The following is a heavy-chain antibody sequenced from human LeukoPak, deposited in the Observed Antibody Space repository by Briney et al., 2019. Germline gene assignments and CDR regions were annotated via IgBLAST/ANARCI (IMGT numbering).Heavy chain of an antibody. D-gene: IGHD6-13*01. CDR2: IKQDGSEK. CDR3: ARGGVEAV. Sequence: AGGSLRLSCAASGFIFSSYWMSWVRQAPGKGLEWVANIKQDGSEKYYVDSVKGRFTISRDNAKNSLYLQMNSLRAEDTAVYYCARGGVEAVWGQGTLVTVSS. V-gene: IGHV3-7*01. CDR1: GFIFSSYW. J-gene: IGHJ4*02.